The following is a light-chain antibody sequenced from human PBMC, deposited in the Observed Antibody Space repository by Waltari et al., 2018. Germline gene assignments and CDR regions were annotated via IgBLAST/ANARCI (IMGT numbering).Light chain of an antibody. CDR2: KDS. J-gene: IGLJ2*01. CDR1: VLAKKY. Sequence: SYELTQPSSVSVSPGQTARDTCSGDVLAKKYARWFQQKPGQAPVLVIYKDSERPSGIPERFSGSSSGTTVTLTISGAQVEDEADYYCYSAADNSVVFGGGTKLTVL. V-gene: IGLV3-27*01. CDR3: YSAADNSVV.